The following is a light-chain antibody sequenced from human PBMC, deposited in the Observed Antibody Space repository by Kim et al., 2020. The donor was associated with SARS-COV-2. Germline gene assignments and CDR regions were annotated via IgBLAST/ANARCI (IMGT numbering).Light chain of an antibody. CDR3: QQYFSFPLT. Sequence: ASVGDRVTITCRASESINRWLAWYQQKPGKAPKLLIYEASTLESGVPSRFGGSGSGTEFTLAISSLQPDDVATYYCQQYFSFPLTFGGGTKVDIK. J-gene: IGKJ4*01. CDR2: EAS. V-gene: IGKV1-5*03. CDR1: ESINRW.